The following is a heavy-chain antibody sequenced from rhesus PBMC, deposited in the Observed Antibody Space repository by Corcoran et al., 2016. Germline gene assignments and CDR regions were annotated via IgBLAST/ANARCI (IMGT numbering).Heavy chain of an antibody. CDR1: VGSIRSGYSS. CDR2: LTCCGST. V-gene: IGHV4-122*02. CDR3: AREGFRIQQKYDYGLDS. D-gene: IGHD4-23*01. J-gene: IGHJ6*01. Sequence: QVQLQESGPGLVKPSETLSLTCPVSVGSIRSGYSSWSWIPQPPGKGLEWIGYLTCCGSTSYNPTLKSQVTISIETSKNQFSRKLSSVTAADTAVYYCAREGFRIQQKYDYGLDSWGQGVVVTVSS.